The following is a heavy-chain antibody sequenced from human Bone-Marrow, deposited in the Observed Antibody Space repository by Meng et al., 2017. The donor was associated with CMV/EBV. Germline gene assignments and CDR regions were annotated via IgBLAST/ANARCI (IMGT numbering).Heavy chain of an antibody. J-gene: IGHJ3*02. V-gene: IGHV1-69*05. CDR3: ASLTYNWNDPGAFDI. CDR1: GGTFSSYA. CDR2: IIPIFGTA. Sequence: SGGTFSSYAISWVRQAPGQGLEWMGGIIPIFGTANYAQKFQGRVTITTDESTSTAYMELSSLRSEDMAVYYCASLTYNWNDPGAFDIWGQGTMVTVSS. D-gene: IGHD1-1*01.